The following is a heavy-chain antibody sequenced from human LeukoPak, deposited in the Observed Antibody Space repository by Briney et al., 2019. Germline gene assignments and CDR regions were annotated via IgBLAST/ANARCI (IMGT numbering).Heavy chain of an antibody. Sequence: PSETLSLTCTVSGDSISSSNYYWGWIRQPPGKGLEWIASIYYSGSTYYDPSLKSRVTISVDMSKNQFSLRLSSVTAADTAVYYCARRCCYPGSENQNWFDPWGQGTLVTVSS. CDR3: ARRCCYPGSENQNWFDP. V-gene: IGHV4-39*01. J-gene: IGHJ5*02. CDR2: IYYSGST. CDR1: GDSISSSNYY. D-gene: IGHD1-14*01.